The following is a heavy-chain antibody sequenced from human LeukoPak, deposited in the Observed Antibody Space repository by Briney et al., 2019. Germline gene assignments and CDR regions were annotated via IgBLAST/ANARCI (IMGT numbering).Heavy chain of an antibody. V-gene: IGHV3-23*01. CDR1: GFTFSSYA. D-gene: IGHD6-19*01. Sequence: GGSLRLSCAASGFTFSSYAMSWVRQAPGKGLEWVSAISGSGGSTYYADSVKGRFTISRDNSKNTLYLQMNSLRAEDTAVYYCARDTRYSSGWSYYYYYGMDVWGQGTTVTVSS. CDR3: ARDTRYSSGWSYYYYYGMDV. CDR2: ISGSGGST. J-gene: IGHJ6*02.